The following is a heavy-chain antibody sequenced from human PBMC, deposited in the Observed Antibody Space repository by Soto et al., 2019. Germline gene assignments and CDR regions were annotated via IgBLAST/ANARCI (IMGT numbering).Heavy chain of an antibody. CDR2: IWSDGSNT. CDR3: ARRGSGTDSFDF. CDR1: GFTFSNYG. D-gene: IGHD3-10*01. V-gene: IGHV3-33*01. J-gene: IGHJ4*02. Sequence: LRLSCAASGFTFSNYGMHWVRQAPGKGLEWVAIIWSDGSNTYYADSVKGRFTISRDNSKSTLYLQMNSLRAEDTAVYYCARRGSGTDSFDFWGQGALVPVSA.